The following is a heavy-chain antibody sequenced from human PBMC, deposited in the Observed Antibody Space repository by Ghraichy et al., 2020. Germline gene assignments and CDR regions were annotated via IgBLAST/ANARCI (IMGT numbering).Heavy chain of an antibody. D-gene: IGHD1-20*01. CDR2: ISWDGGST. Sequence: GGSLRLSCAASGFTFDDYTMHWVRQAPGKGLEWVSLISWDGGSTYYADSVKGRFTISRDNSKNSLYLQMNSLRTDDTALYYCAKDITGITGTLYYGMDVWGQGTTVTVSS. V-gene: IGHV3-43*01. CDR3: AKDITGITGTLYYGMDV. J-gene: IGHJ6*02. CDR1: GFTFDDYT.